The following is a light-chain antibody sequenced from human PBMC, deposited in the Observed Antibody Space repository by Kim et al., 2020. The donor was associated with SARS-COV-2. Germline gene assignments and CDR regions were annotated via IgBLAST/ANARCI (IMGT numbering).Light chain of an antibody. J-gene: IGLJ3*02. CDR2: DVS. V-gene: IGLV2-14*01. CDR3: SSYTSSSTLWL. Sequence: QSALTQPASVSGSPGQSITISCTGTSSDVGGYNYVSWYQQHPGKAPKLMIYDVSKRPSGVSNRFSGSKSGNTASLTISGLQAEDEADYYCSSYTSSSTLWLFGGGTQLTVL. CDR1: SSDVGGYNY.